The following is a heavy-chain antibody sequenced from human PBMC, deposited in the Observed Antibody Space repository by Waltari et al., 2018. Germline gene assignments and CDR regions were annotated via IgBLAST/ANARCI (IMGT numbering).Heavy chain of an antibody. CDR3: ARERSYYGSGSYYNNDAFDI. D-gene: IGHD3-10*01. Sequence: QVQLVQSGAEVKKPGSSVKVSCKASGGTFSSYAISWVRQAPGQGLEWMGGIIPILGIANYAQKFQGRVTITADESTSTAYMELSSLISEDTAVYYCARERSYYGSGSYYNNDAFDIWGQGTMVTVSS. V-gene: IGHV1-69*04. CDR2: IIPILGIA. CDR1: GGTFSSYA. J-gene: IGHJ3*02.